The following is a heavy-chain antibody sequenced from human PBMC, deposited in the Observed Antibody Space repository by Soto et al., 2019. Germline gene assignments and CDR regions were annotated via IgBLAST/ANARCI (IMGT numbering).Heavy chain of an antibody. CDR2: ISGGGDTT. CDR1: GFTFNNYA. D-gene: IGHD3-10*01. CDR3: AKVRGGSGSLTPRVDL. Sequence: EVQLLESGGGLVQPGGSLRLSCAASGFTFNNYAMTWVRQAPGKGLEWVSAISGGGDTTSYADSVKGRFTVSRDGSKNTLYLQMSSLRAEDTALYYCAKVRGGSGSLTPRVDLWGQGTLVTVSS. V-gene: IGHV3-23*01. J-gene: IGHJ4*02.